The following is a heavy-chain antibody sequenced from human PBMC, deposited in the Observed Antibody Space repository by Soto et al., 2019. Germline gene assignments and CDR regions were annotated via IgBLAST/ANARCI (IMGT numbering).Heavy chain of an antibody. CDR3: SRALGSGSGTATFQH. D-gene: IGHD3-10*01. CDR2: IRSNPYCGTT. J-gene: IGHJ1*01. V-gene: IGHV3-49*03. CDR1: GFTFGDYA. Sequence: EVQVVESGGGLVQPGRSLRLSCTASGFTFGDYAMSWFRQAPGKGLEWVGFIRSNPYCGTTEYAASVKGRFTVSRDDSKSIAYLQMNSLKTDDTAMYYCSRALGSGSGTATFQHWGQGTLVTVSS.